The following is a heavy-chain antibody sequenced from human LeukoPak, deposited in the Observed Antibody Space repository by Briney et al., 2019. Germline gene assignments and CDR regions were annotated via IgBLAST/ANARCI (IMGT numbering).Heavy chain of an antibody. V-gene: IGHV1-69*04. CDR2: IIPILGIA. CDR3: ARDRRDGYNPFDY. Sequence: GASVKVSCKASGGTFSSYAISWVRQAPGQGLEWMGRIIPILGIANYAQKFQGRVTITADKSTSTAYMELSSLRSEDTAVYYCARDRRDGYNPFDYWGRGTLVTVSS. D-gene: IGHD5-12*01. CDR1: GGTFSSYA. J-gene: IGHJ4*02.